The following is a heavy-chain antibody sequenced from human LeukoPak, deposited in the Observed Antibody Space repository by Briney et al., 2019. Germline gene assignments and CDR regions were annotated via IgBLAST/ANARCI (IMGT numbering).Heavy chain of an antibody. CDR1: GGTFSSYA. CDR2: IIPIFGTA. V-gene: IGHV1-69*05. Sequence: ASVKVSCKASGGTFSSYAISWVRQAPGQGLEWMGGIIPIFGTANYAQKFQGRVTITTDESTSTAYMELSSLRSEGTAVYYCARDTIIRGYMDVWGKGTTVTVSS. D-gene: IGHD2/OR15-2a*01. CDR3: ARDTIIRGYMDV. J-gene: IGHJ6*03.